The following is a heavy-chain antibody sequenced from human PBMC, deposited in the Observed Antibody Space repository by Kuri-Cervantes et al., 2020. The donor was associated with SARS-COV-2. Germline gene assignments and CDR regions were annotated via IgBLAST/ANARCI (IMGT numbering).Heavy chain of an antibody. J-gene: IGHJ4*02. CDR2: IRYDGSDK. Sequence: GESLKISCAAPGFTFSTYGMHWVRQAPGKGLEWVAFIRYDGSDKYYGDSLKGRFTISRDNSKNSLYLQMNSVRAEDTAVYYCARDPLPTYCSSSTCSPPEYYFDYWGQGTLVTVSS. V-gene: IGHV3-30*02. D-gene: IGHD2-2*01. CDR3: ARDPLPTYCSSSTCSPPEYYFDY. CDR1: GFTFSTYG.